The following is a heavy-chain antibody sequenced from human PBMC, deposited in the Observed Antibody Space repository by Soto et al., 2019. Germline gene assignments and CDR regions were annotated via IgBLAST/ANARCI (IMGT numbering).Heavy chain of an antibody. J-gene: IGHJ4*02. D-gene: IGHD6-13*01. Sequence: YWSWIRQPPGKGLEWVARSKNKAHGYTTEYAASVECRFTISRDDSKNSLSLQMNILKTEDTAVYYCASWIAGVGYWGQGTRVTVSS. CDR1: Y. CDR3: ASWIAGVGY. CDR2: SKNKAHGYTT. V-gene: IGHV3-72*01.